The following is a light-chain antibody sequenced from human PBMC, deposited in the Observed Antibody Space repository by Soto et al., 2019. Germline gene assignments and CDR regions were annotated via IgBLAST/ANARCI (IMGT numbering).Light chain of an antibody. V-gene: IGKV3D-15*01. CDR3: KQYNNWPLS. Sequence: ETEMTQSPVTLSVSPGERATLSCRASQSVSSNLAWYQQKPGQAPRLLIYGTSTRATGLPARFSGSGSGTEFTLTISSLQSEDFAVYYCKQYNNWPLSFGQGTKVDIK. J-gene: IGKJ1*01. CDR2: GTS. CDR1: QSVSSN.